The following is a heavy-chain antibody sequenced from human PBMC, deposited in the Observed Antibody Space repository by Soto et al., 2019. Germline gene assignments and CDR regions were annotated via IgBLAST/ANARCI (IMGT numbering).Heavy chain of an antibody. V-gene: IGHV4-59*08. CDR1: GGSISTYY. CDR3: ARGGHCTNGVCSALDY. D-gene: IGHD2-8*01. Sequence: TLSLTCTVSGGSISTYYWNLIRQPPGKGLEWIGYIYYGGSANYNPSLKSRVTISVDTSKKQFSLKLSSVTAADTAVYYCARGGHCTNGVCSALDYWGQGTLVTVSS. CDR2: IYYGGSA. J-gene: IGHJ4*02.